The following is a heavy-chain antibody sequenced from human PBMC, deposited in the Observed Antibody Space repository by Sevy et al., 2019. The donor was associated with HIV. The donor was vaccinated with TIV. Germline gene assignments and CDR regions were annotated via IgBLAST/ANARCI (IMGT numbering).Heavy chain of an antibody. Sequence: GGSLRLSCAASGFTFDDYTMHWVRQAPGKGREWGSLISWVGGSTYYADSGKGRLTISRENRKNSLYLQMNSLRTADTAFDYYAIKGYYDSSGYCSPFDYWGQGTLVTVSS. CDR3: AIKGYYDSSGYCSPFDY. V-gene: IGHV3-43*01. J-gene: IGHJ4*02. D-gene: IGHD3-22*01. CDR1: GFTFDDYT. CDR2: ISWVGGST.